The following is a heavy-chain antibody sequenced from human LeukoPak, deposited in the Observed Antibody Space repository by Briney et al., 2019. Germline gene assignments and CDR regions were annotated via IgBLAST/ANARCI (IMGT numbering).Heavy chain of an antibody. D-gene: IGHD2-2*01. CDR3: ATGTGDCSSTSCHPPFYYYGMDV. CDR1: RYTLIELF. Sequence: ASVKDSCKVSRYTLIELFMHWVRPAPGRGREWVGGFDPEDGETIYAQKFRGGVTMTEDTSTDTAYMELSSLRSEDTAVYYCATGTGDCSSTSCHPPFYYYGMDVWGKGTTVTVSS. J-gene: IGHJ6*04. V-gene: IGHV1-24*01. CDR2: FDPEDGET.